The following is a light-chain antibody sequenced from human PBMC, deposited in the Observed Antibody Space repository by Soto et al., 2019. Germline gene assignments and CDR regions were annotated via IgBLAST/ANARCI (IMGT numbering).Light chain of an antibody. J-gene: IGKJ1*01. V-gene: IGKV1-5*01. CDR1: QTISSW. CDR3: QQYKSYLRT. CDR2: AAS. Sequence: DIQMTPSPSTLSASVGDRVTITCRASQTISSWLAWYQQKPGKAPKLLIYAASTLESGVSSRFSGRGSGTEFTLTINSLQPEDFATYYCQQYKSYLRTFGQGTKVDI.